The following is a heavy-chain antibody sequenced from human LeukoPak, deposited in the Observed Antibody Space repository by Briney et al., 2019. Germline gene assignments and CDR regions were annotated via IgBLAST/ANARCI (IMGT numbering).Heavy chain of an antibody. CDR1: GFTVSSNY. J-gene: IGHJ4*02. D-gene: IGHD4-17*01. CDR2: IYSVCST. V-gene: IGHV3-66*01. Sequence: PGGSLRLSCLVSGFTVSSNYMSWVRQTSGKGLEWVSVIYSVCSTKYADAVKGRFTIYRDTSKNTLFLQMNSLRVEDMAVYYCASKLPTGNWGQGTLVPVSS. CDR3: ASKLPTGN.